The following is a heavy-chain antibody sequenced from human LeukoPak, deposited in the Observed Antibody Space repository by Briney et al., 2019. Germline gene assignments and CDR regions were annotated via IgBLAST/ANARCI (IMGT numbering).Heavy chain of an antibody. D-gene: IGHD3-10*01. J-gene: IGHJ4*02. V-gene: IGHV3-9*01. CDR1: GFTFDDYA. CDR3: ARELAGHYYGSGSSFDY. Sequence: GGSLRLSCAASGFTFDDYAMHGVRPAPGKGLGWVSGISWNSGSIGYADSVKGRFTISRDNAKNSLYLQMNSLRAEDTAVYYCARELAGHYYGSGSSFDYWGQGTLVTVSS. CDR2: ISWNSGSI.